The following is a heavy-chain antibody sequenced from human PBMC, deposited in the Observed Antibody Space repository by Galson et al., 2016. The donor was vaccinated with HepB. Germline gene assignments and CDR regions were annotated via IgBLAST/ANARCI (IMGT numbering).Heavy chain of an antibody. V-gene: IGHV3-33*01. CDR1: GFIFSQYG. D-gene: IGHD2-15*01. Sequence: SLRLSCAASGFIFSQYGMHWVRQAPGKGLESVAVIGHDGRNEYYADSVKGRFTISRDNSKNTLYVQMNNLRVEDTAVYYCSRGSQDDIEVDGDLEQDYWGQGTLVTVSS. CDR2: IGHDGRNE. CDR3: SRGSQDDIEVDGDLEQDY. J-gene: IGHJ4*02.